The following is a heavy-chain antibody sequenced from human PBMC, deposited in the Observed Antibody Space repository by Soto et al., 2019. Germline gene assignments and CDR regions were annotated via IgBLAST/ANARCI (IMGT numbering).Heavy chain of an antibody. J-gene: IGHJ4*02. CDR2: ISDSGDYT. Sequence: EVQPLESGGGLVLPGGSLRLSCAASGFTFSTYAMNWVRQAPGKGLEWVSCISDSGDYTNYAYSVKGRFTISRDNSKNTLSLKMNSLRAEDTAVYYCATDRTTGARKLDYWGQGTLVTVSS. D-gene: IGHD2-2*01. CDR1: GFTFSTYA. V-gene: IGHV3-23*01. CDR3: ATDRTTGARKLDY.